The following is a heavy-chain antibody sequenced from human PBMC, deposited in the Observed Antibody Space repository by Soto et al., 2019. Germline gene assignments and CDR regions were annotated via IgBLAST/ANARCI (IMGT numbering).Heavy chain of an antibody. CDR1: GFSFRKYA. J-gene: IGHJ4*02. D-gene: IGHD4-4*01. CDR2: ISGSGGSGRG. CDR3: AKDLDDYSSAIDF. V-gene: IGHV3-23*01. Sequence: EVLLLESGGGLVQPGGSLRLSCVGSGFSFRKYAMNWVRQAPGKGLEWVSGISGSGGSGRGFYADPVKGRFTISRDNSKNTLYLEMNSLRAEDTAVYYCAKDLDDYSSAIDFWGQGTLVTVSS.